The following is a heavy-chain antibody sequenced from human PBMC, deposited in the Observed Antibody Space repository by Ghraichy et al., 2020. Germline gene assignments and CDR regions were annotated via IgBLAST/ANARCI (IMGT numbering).Heavy chain of an antibody. J-gene: IGHJ6*02. CDR1: GFTFSSYS. CDR2: ISSSSSTI. V-gene: IGHV3-48*04. D-gene: IGHD5-12*01. CDR3: ARDRFSGYDKNYYYYYGMDV. Sequence: GGSLRLSCAASGFTFSSYSMNWVRQAPGKGLEWVSYISSSSSTIYYADSVKGRFTISRDNAKNSLYLQMNSLRAEDTAVYYCARDRFSGYDKNYYYYYGMDVWGQGTTVTVSS.